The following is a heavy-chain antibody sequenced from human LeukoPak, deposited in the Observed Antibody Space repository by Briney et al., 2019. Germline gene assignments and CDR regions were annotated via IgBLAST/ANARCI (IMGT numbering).Heavy chain of an antibody. CDR1: GGSFSGYY. CDR3: ARGVPNCSGGSCRGADWFDP. D-gene: IGHD2-15*01. Sequence: SETLSLTCAVYGGSFSGYYWSWIRQPPGKGLEWIGEINHSGSTNYNPSLKSRVTISVDRSKNQFSLKLSSVTAADTAVYYCARGVPNCSGGSCRGADWFDPWGQGTLVTVSS. CDR2: INHSGST. V-gene: IGHV4-34*01. J-gene: IGHJ5*02.